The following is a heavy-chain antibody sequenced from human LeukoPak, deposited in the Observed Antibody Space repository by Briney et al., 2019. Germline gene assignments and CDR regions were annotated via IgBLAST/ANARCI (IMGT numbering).Heavy chain of an antibody. CDR3: ARSVGGASRDAFDI. Sequence: SETLSLTCTVSGGSISSYYWSWIRQPPGKGLEWIGYIYYSGSTNYNPSLKSRVTISVDTSKNQFSLKLSSVTAADTAVYYCARSVGGASRDAFDIWGQGTMVTVSS. D-gene: IGHD1-26*01. CDR1: GGSISSYY. CDR2: IYYSGST. J-gene: IGHJ3*02. V-gene: IGHV4-59*01.